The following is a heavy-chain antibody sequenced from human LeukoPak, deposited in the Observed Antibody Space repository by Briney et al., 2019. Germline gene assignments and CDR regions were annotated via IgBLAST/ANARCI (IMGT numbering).Heavy chain of an antibody. V-gene: IGHV3-7*01. D-gene: IGHD6-13*01. CDR2: TKQDGSDK. CDR1: GFPFSSYW. J-gene: IGHJ3*02. Sequence: GGSLRLSCVASGFPFSSYWMSWVRQAPGKGLEWVANTKQDGSDKYYVDSVKGRFTISRDNAKNSLYLQMNSLRTEDTAVYYCAKERAAGVNDAFDIWGQGTMVTVSS. CDR3: AKERAAGVNDAFDI.